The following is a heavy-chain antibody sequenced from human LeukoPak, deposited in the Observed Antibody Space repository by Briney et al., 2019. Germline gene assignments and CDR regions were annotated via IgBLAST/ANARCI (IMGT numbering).Heavy chain of an antibody. V-gene: IGHV3-30*02. CDR3: ARQGSWTYYYDSSVRY. Sequence: GGSLRLSCAASGFTFSSYGMHWVRQAPGKGLEWVAFIRYDGSNKYYADSVKGRFTISRDNSKNTLYLQMNSLRAEDTAVYYCARQGSWTYYYDSSVRYWGQGTLVTVSS. D-gene: IGHD3-22*01. CDR2: IRYDGSNK. J-gene: IGHJ4*02. CDR1: GFTFSSYG.